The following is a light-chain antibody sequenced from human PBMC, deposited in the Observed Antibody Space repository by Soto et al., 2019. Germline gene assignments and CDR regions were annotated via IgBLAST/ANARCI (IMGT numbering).Light chain of an antibody. CDR3: KHYISWAAIA. J-gene: IGKJ5*01. Sequence: EIVMTQSPASLSVSSWERATLSFRASQSVGANLAWYQQRPGQAPRLLIFGASTRATGIPARFSGSGSGTEFTLSISSLQSEDCAIYYCKHYISWAAIAFGQGTRLEI. CDR1: QSVGAN. CDR2: GAS. V-gene: IGKV3-15*01.